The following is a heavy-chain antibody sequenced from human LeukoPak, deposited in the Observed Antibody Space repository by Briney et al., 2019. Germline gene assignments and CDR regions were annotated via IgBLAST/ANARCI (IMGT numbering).Heavy chain of an antibody. J-gene: IGHJ4*02. CDR1: GFSFRIYW. Sequence: RGSLRLSCEDSGFSFRIYWMSWVRQAPGKGLEWVANIKPDGGEKYYVDSVKGRFTISRDNAKNSLYLQMNSLRAEDTAVYYCARDGSGWSRNWGQGTLVTVSS. V-gene: IGHV3-7*01. CDR3: ARDGSGWSRN. CDR2: IKPDGGEK. D-gene: IGHD6-19*01.